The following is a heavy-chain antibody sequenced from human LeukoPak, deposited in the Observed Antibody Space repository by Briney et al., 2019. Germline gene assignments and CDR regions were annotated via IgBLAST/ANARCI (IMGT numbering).Heavy chain of an antibody. D-gene: IGHD3-3*01. CDR2: IYTSGST. CDR3: ASSRLRFLEWLLTFDY. CDR1: GGSISSGSYY. Sequence: PSQTLSLTCTVSGGSISSGSYYWSWIRQPAGKGLEWIGRIYTSGSTNYNPSLKSRVTISVDTSKNQFSLKLSSVTAADTAVYYCASSRLRFLEWLLTFDYWAREPWSPSPQ. V-gene: IGHV4-61*02. J-gene: IGHJ4*02.